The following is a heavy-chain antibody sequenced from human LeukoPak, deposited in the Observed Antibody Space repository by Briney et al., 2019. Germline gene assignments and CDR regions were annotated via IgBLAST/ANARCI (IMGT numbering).Heavy chain of an antibody. CDR1: GGSFSGYY. V-gene: IGHV4-34*01. D-gene: IGHD6-19*01. CDR3: AGSGWYCFDY. J-gene: IGHJ4*02. Sequence: SETLSPTCAVYGGSFSGYYWSWIRQPPGKGLEWIGEINHSGSTNYNPSLKSRVIMSVDTSKNQFSLRLNSVTAADTAVYYCAGSGWYCFDYWGQGILVTVSS. CDR2: INHSGST.